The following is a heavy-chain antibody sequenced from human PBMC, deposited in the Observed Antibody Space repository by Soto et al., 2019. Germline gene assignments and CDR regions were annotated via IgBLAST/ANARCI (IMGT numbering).Heavy chain of an antibody. CDR2: IYYSGST. V-gene: IGHV4-59*08. D-gene: IGHD3-10*01. Sequence: QVQLQESGPGLVKPSETLSLTCTVSGGSISSYYWSWIRQPPGKGLEWIGYIYYSGSTNYNPSLKSRVTISVDTSKNQFSLKLSSVTAADTAVYYCARRYGGAFDIWGQGTRVTVSS. CDR1: GGSISSYY. J-gene: IGHJ3*02. CDR3: ARRYGGAFDI.